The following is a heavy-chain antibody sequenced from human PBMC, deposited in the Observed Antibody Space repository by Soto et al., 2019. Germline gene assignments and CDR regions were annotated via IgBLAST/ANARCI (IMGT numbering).Heavy chain of an antibody. V-gene: IGHV3-21*01. CDR3: ARETNYGSGRFSNYYYMDV. D-gene: IGHD3-10*01. J-gene: IGHJ6*03. Sequence: GGSLRLSCAASGFTFSSYSMNWVRQAPGKGLEWVSSISSSSSYIYYADSVKGRFTISRDNAKNSLYLQMNSLRAEDTAVYYCARETNYGSGRFSNYYYMDVWGKGTTVTVSS. CDR1: GFTFSSYS. CDR2: ISSSSSYI.